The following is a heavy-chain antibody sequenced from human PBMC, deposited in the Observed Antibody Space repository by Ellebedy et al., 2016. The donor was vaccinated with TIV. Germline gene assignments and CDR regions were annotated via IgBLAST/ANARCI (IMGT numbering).Heavy chain of an antibody. CDR1: GFTFSSYG. CDR2: IWYDGSNK. V-gene: IGHV3-33*01. Sequence: GESLKISXAASGFTFSSYGMHWVRQAPGKGLEWVAVIWYDGSNKYYADSVKGRFTISRDNSKNTLYLQMNSLRAEDTAVYYCARDRGYSSGWYRDFDYWGQGTLVTVSS. CDR3: ARDRGYSSGWYRDFDY. D-gene: IGHD6-19*01. J-gene: IGHJ4*02.